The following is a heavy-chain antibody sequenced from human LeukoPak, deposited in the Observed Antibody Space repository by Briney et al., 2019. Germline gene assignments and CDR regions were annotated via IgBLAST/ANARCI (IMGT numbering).Heavy chain of an antibody. CDR3: ARDSGSYYYFDY. CDR1: GGSISSGGHS. V-gene: IGHV4-61*08. Sequence: PSQTLSLTCTVSGGSISSGGHSWSWIRQPPGKGLEWIGYIYYSGSTNYNPSLKSRVIISVDTSKNQFSLKLSSVTAADTAVYYCARDSGSYYYFDYWGQGTLVTVSS. J-gene: IGHJ4*02. CDR2: IYYSGST. D-gene: IGHD1-26*01.